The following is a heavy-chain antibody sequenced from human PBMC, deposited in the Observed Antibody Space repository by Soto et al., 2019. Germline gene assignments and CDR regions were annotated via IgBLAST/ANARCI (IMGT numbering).Heavy chain of an antibody. CDR2: IYHSGST. J-gene: IGHJ4*02. V-gene: IGHV4-4*02. CDR3: ARVGGAAAGTSYFDY. CDR1: GGSISSSNW. D-gene: IGHD6-13*01. Sequence: QVQLQESGPGLVKPSGTLSLTCAVSGGSISSSNWWSWVRQPPGKGLEWIGEIYHSGSTNYNPSLKSRVTISVDKSKNQFPLKLGSVTAADTPVYYWARVGGAAAGTSYFDYGGQGTLVTVPS.